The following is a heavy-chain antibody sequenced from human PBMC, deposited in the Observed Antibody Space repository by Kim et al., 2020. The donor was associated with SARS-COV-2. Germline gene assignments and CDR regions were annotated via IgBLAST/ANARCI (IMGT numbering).Heavy chain of an antibody. J-gene: IGHJ4*02. Sequence: ADSVKGRFTIARDSSQNTVYLQGNSLRGEGTAVYYCAKDRAAAAGTGQFDYWGQGTLVTVSS. CDR3: AKDRAAAAGTGQFDY. D-gene: IGHD6-13*01. V-gene: IGHV3-23*01.